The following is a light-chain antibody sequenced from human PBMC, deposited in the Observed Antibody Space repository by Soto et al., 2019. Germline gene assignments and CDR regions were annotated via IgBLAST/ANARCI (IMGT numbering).Light chain of an antibody. CDR3: QQYNSFSGT. CDR1: QYISNW. Sequence: EIQMTQSPSALSASVGERVTITRRASQYISNWVAWYQQKTGKAPKFMIYDGSTLESGVPSRFSGSVYETLFNLTINSLQTEDFGTYFCQQYNSFSGTFGGGTKVDIK. V-gene: IGKV1-5*01. CDR2: DGS. J-gene: IGKJ4*01.